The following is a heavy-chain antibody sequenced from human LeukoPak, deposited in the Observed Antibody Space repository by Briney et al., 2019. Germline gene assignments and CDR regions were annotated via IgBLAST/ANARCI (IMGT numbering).Heavy chain of an antibody. J-gene: IGHJ4*02. CDR3: ARQKISYGSYYFDY. V-gene: IGHV4-59*08. Sequence: SETLSLTCTVSGASISSYYWSWIRQPPGKGLEWIGYIYYSGNTNYNPSLKSRVTISVDTSKNQFSLKLSSVTAADTAVYYCARQKISYGSYYFDYWGQGTLVTVSS. CDR2: IYYSGNT. CDR1: GASISSYY. D-gene: IGHD5-18*01.